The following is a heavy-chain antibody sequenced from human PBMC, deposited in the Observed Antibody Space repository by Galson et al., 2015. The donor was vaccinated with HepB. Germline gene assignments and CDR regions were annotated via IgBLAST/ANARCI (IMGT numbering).Heavy chain of an antibody. CDR3: AKDATYYYDSTSPDY. CDR1: GFTFSSYG. Sequence: SLRLSCAASGFTFSSYGMHWVRQAPGKGLEWVAVISYDGSNKYYADSVKGRFTISRDNSKNTLYLQMNSLRAEDTAVYYCAKDATYYYDSTSPDYWGQGTLVTVSS. V-gene: IGHV3-30*18. CDR2: ISYDGSNK. D-gene: IGHD3-22*01. J-gene: IGHJ4*02.